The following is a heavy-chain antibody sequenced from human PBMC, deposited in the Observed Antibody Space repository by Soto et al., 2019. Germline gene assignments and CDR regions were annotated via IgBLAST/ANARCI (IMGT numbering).Heavy chain of an antibody. V-gene: IGHV3-48*03. D-gene: IGHD1-26*01. CDR2: ISASGNSM. CDR3: ARSFSDSYYDLDF. CDR1: GFTFSTYE. J-gene: IGHJ4*02. Sequence: HPGGSLRLSCEASGFTFSTYEMNWVRQAPGKGLEWVSHISASGNSMYYTDSVKGRFIISRDNAKNALYLQMNILKIEDTAFYYCARSFSDSYYDLDFWGQGTLVTVSS.